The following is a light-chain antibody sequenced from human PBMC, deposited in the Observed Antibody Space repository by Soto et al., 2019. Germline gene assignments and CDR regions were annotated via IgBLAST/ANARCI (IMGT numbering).Light chain of an antibody. CDR2: GAS. J-gene: IGKJ5*01. CDR3: QQYNNWPPIT. CDR1: QSVSSN. V-gene: IGKV3-15*01. Sequence: EIVMTQSPATLSVSPGERATLSCRASQSVSSNLTWYQQKPGQAPRLLIYGASTRATGIPARFSGTVSGTEFTLTINSLQSEDFAVYYCQQYNNWPPITFGQGTRLEIK.